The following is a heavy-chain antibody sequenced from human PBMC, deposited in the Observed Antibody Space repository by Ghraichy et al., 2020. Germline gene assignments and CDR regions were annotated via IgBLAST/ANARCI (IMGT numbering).Heavy chain of an antibody. D-gene: IGHD3-10*01. CDR3: GREGGTMVRGEFHHLLDP. CDR2: VYYSGST. V-gene: IGHV4-61*01. CDR1: GGSVSSGSYY. J-gene: IGHJ5*02. Sequence: SCTVSGGSVSSGSYYWSWLRQPPGKGLKGIGCVYYSGSTNYNPSLKSRVTISVETSKNQFSLTLSSVTAADTAVYYCGREGGTMVRGEFHHLLDPLGHGTMVTVSS.